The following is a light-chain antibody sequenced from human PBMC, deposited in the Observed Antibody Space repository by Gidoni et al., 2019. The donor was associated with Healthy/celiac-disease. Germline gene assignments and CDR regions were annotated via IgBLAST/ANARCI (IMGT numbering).Light chain of an antibody. Sequence: EMVWTHPPPTLSFSPGERATLSCGASQSVSSSYLAWYQQKPGLAPRLLIYDASSRATGIPDRFSGSGSGTDFTLTISRLEPEDFAVYYCQQYGSSPPITFGQGTRLEIK. CDR1: QSVSSSY. V-gene: IGKV3D-20*01. CDR2: DAS. CDR3: QQYGSSPPIT. J-gene: IGKJ5*01.